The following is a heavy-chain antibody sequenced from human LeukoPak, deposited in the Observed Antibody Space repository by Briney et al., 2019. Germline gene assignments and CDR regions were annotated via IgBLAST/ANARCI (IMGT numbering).Heavy chain of an antibody. CDR2: VSGSAGST. CDR1: GFTFSSYA. Sequence: GGSLRLSCAASGFTFSSYAMSWVRQAPGKGLEWVSAVSGSAGSTYYADSVKGRFTVSRDNSKNTLYLQMNSLRAEDTGVYYCAKDLDYYGSGSAFDYWGQGTLVTVSS. J-gene: IGHJ4*02. CDR3: AKDLDYYGSGSAFDY. D-gene: IGHD3-10*01. V-gene: IGHV3-23*01.